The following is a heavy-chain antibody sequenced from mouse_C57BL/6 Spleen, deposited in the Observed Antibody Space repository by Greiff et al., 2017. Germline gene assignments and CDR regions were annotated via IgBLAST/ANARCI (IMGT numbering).Heavy chain of an antibody. CDR2: ISYDGSN. J-gene: IGHJ1*03. CDR1: GYSITSGYY. CDR3: ARGDMMTGYFDV. V-gene: IGHV3-6*01. Sequence: ESGPGLVKPSQSLSLTCSVTGYSITSGYYWNWIRQFPGNKLEWMGYISYDGSNNYNPSLKNRISITRDTSKNQFFLKLNSVTTEDTATYYCARGDMMTGYFDVWGTGTTVTVSS. D-gene: IGHD2-4*01.